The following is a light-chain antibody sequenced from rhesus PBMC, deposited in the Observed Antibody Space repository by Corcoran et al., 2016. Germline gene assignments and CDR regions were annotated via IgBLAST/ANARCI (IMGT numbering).Light chain of an antibody. CDR3: QQCCDSLLT. CDR1: QSLVYSSNNKNY. V-gene: IGKV4-1*01. J-gene: IGKJ4*01. Sequence: DILMTQSPDSLAVSLGERVTINCKSSQSLVYSSNNKNYLAWYQQKPGQAPKLTIYWASAREAGVPKRFSGRGAGTDFTLTISGLQAEDVAVSYCQQCCDSLLTFGGGTKVEIK. CDR2: WAS.